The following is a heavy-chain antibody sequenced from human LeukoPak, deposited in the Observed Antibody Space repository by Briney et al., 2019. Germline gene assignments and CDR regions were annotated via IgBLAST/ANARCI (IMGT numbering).Heavy chain of an antibody. V-gene: IGHV3-23*01. Sequence: GGSLRLSCAASGITFSNYAVGWVRQAPGKGLEWVSSISGSGDITYYADSVKGRFTISRDNSKNTLCLQMKSLRAEDTAVYYCVPDSSGPFPNWFDPWGQGTLVTVSS. D-gene: IGHD3-22*01. CDR3: VPDSSGPFPNWFDP. CDR1: GITFSNYA. CDR2: ISGSGDIT. J-gene: IGHJ5*02.